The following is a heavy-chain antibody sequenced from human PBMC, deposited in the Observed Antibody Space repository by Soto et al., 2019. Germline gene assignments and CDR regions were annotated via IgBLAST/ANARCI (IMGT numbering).Heavy chain of an antibody. J-gene: IGHJ4*02. D-gene: IGHD3-22*01. V-gene: IGHV4-4*02. CDR3: ARHSSSAYHQF. Sequence: SETLSLTCAVSGGSISSSNWWSWVRQPPGKGLVWIGEIYHSGSTNYNPSLKSRVTMSVDTSKNQFSLRLSSVTAADTAVYYCARHSSSAYHQFWSQGTLVTVSS. CDR2: IYHSGST. CDR1: GGSISSSNW.